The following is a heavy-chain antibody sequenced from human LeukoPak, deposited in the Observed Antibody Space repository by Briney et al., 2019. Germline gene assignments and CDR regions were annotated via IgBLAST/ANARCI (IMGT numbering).Heavy chain of an antibody. CDR1: GYTFTGYY. CDR3: ARDPRQEGWFDP. J-gene: IGHJ5*02. V-gene: IGHV1-2*06. Sequence: ASVKVSCKASGYTFTGYYMHWVRQAPGQGLEWMGRINPNSGGTNYAQKFQGRVTMTRDTSISTAYMDLSRLRSDDTAVYYCARDPRQEGWFDPCGQGTLVTVSS. CDR2: INPNSGGT.